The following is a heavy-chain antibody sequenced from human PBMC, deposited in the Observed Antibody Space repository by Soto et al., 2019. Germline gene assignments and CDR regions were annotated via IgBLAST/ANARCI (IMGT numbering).Heavy chain of an antibody. CDR2: IIPIFGTA. J-gene: IGHJ6*02. V-gene: IGHV1-69*13. D-gene: IGHD3-3*01. CDR1: GGTFSSYA. Sequence: GASVKVSCKASGGTFSSYAISWVRQAPGQGLEWMGGIIPIFGTANYAQKFQGRVTITADESTSTAYMELSSLRSEDTAVYYCAVGLGAARGYYYYYGMDVRGQRTKVTVSS. CDR3: AVGLGAARGYYYYYGMDV.